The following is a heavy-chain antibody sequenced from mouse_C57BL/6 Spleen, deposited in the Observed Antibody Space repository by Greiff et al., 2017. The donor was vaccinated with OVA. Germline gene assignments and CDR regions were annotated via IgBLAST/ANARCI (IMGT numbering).Heavy chain of an antibody. CDR2: IDPETGGP. Sequence: QVQLQQSGAELVRPGASVTLSCKASGYTFTDYEMHWVKQTPVHGLEWIGAIDPETGGPAYNQKFKGKAILTADKSSSTAYMELRRLTSEDSAVYYCTRRVPYYYAMDYWGQGTSVTVSS. CDR1: GYTFTDYE. J-gene: IGHJ4*01. V-gene: IGHV1-15*01. CDR3: TRRVPYYYAMDY.